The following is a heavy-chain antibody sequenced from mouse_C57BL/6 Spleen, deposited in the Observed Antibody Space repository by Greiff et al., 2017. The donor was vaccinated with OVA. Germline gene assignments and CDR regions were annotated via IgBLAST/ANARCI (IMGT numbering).Heavy chain of an antibody. Sequence: VQLQQSGALLVPPSPSVPLSFPASVYSFSSSWMHWVKQRPGKGLEWIGQIYPGDGDNNYNGKFKGKATLTADNSSSTAYMQLSSLTSEDSAVYFCAREGDAVDDWGQGTTLTVSS. CDR1: VYSFSSSW. CDR2: IYPGDGDN. D-gene: IGHD3-3*01. CDR3: AREGDAVDD. V-gene: IGHV1-80*01. J-gene: IGHJ2*01.